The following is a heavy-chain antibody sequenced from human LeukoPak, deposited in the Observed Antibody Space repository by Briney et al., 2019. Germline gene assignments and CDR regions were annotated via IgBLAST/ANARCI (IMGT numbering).Heavy chain of an antibody. CDR3: AIAEQWLEHGSNHFDY. Sequence: SETLSLTCTVSGGSISSYYWSWIRQPPGKGLEWIGYIYYSGSTNYNPSFKSRVTISVDTSKNQFSLKLSSVTAADTAVYYCAIAEQWLEHGSNHFDYWGQGTLVTVSS. D-gene: IGHD6-19*01. CDR1: GGSISSYY. J-gene: IGHJ4*02. V-gene: IGHV4-59*01. CDR2: IYYSGST.